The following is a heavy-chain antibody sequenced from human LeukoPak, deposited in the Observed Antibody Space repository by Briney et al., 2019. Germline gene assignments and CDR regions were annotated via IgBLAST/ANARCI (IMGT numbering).Heavy chain of an antibody. V-gene: IGHV4-31*03. J-gene: IGHJ3*02. Sequence: SETLSLTCTVSGGSISSGGYYWSWLRQHPGKGLEWIGYIYYSGSTYYNPSLKSRVTISVDTSKNQFSLKLSSVTAADTAVYYCARRRGSYSAFDIWGQGTMVTVSS. CDR1: GGSISSGGYY. CDR2: IYYSGST. CDR3: ARRRGSYSAFDI. D-gene: IGHD1-26*01.